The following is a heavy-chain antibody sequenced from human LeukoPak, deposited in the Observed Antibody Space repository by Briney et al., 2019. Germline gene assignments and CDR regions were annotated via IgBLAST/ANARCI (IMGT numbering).Heavy chain of an antibody. D-gene: IGHD4-11*01. CDR3: ARSPTSYDYSDY. CDR2: ISGYNGNT. Sequence: ASVKVSCKASGYTFTSYGISWVRQAPGQGLEWMGWISGYNGNTNYAQRLQGRVSMTTDRSTSTAYMELRSLRSDDTAVYYSARSPTSYDYSDYWVQGTLVTVSS. CDR1: GYTFTSYG. J-gene: IGHJ4*02. V-gene: IGHV1-18*01.